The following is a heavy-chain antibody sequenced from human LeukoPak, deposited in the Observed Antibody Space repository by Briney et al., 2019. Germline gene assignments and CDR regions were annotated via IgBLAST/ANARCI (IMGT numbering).Heavy chain of an antibody. D-gene: IGHD3-3*01. V-gene: IGHV1-18*01. Sequence: ASVKVSCKASGYTFTSYGISWVRQAPGQGLEWMGWISAYNGNTNYAQKLQGRVTMTTETSTSTAYMELRSLRSGDTAIYYCARGGADYDIWSGQYLGYWGQGTLVTVSS. CDR1: GYTFTSYG. J-gene: IGHJ4*02. CDR2: ISAYNGNT. CDR3: ARGGADYDIWSGQYLGY.